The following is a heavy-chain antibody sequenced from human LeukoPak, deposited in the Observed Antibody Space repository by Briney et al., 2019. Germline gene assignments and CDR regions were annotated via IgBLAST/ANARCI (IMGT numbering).Heavy chain of an antibody. Sequence: GGSLRLSCAASGFTFSDYYMSWIRQAPGKGLEWVSYISSSGSTIYYADSVKGRFTISADKSISTAYLQWSSLKASDTAMYYCALLQGGSGWYTGYFDYWGQGTLVTVSS. CDR2: ISSSGSTI. D-gene: IGHD6-19*01. V-gene: IGHV3-11*01. CDR3: ALLQGGSGWYTGYFDY. CDR1: GFTFSDYY. J-gene: IGHJ4*02.